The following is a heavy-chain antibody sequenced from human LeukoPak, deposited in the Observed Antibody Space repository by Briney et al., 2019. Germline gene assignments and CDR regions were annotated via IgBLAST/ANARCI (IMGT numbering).Heavy chain of an antibody. V-gene: IGHV5-51*01. J-gene: IGHJ4*02. D-gene: IGHD4-17*01. CDR1: GYSFATYW. CDR2: IYPGDSDI. Sequence: GESLKISCKGSGYSFATYWIGWVRQMPGKGLEWMGVIYPGDSDITYSPSFEGQVTMSADRSLRTAYLHWSSLRASDTAMYYCARYNGDWSDCWGQGTLVTVSS. CDR3: ARYNGDWSDC.